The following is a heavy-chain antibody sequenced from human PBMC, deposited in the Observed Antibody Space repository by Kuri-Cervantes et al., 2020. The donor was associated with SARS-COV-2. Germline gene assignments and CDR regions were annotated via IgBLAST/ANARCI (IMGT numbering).Heavy chain of an antibody. D-gene: IGHD2-2*01. Sequence: SETLSLTCTVSGGSISSSSYYWGWIRQPPGKGLEWIGSIYYSGSTYYNPSLKSRVTISVDTSKNQFSLKLSSVTAADTAVYYCAREGSDIVVVPAAIRVYYYKDVWEKATTITVSS. J-gene: IGHJ6*03. V-gene: IGHV4-39*01. CDR2: IYYSGST. CDR1: GGSISSSSYY. CDR3: AREGSDIVVVPAAIRVYYYKDV.